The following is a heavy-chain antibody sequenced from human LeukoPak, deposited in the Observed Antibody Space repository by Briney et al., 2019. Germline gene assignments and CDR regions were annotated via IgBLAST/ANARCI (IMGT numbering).Heavy chain of an antibody. CDR3: ARVEMATITGITGVFYFDY. D-gene: IGHD5-24*01. V-gene: IGHV4-38-2*02. J-gene: IGHJ4*02. CDR2: IYHSGST. Sequence: PSETLSLTCTVSGYSISSGYYWGWIRQPPGKGLEWIGSIYHSGSTYYNPSLKSRVTISVDTSKNQFSLKLSSVTAADTAVYYCARVEMATITGITGVFYFDYWGQGTLVTVSS. CDR1: GYSISSGYY.